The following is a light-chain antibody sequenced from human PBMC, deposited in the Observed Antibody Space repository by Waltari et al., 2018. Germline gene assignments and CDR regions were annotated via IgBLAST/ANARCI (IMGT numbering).Light chain of an antibody. CDR3: GTWDSSLGGAV. J-gene: IGLJ7*01. Sequence: QSVLTQPPSVSAAPGQRVTISCSGGSSNIGNNYVSWYRQFPETAPKLLIYEDDERPQGIPGRFSGAKYGTSGALDITGVKAGDEADYYCGTWDSSLGGAVFGGGTHLTVL. CDR2: EDD. CDR1: SSNIGNNY. V-gene: IGLV1-51*02.